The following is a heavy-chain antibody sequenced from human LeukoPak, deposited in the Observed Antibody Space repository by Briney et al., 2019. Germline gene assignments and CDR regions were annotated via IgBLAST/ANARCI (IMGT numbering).Heavy chain of an antibody. CDR2: ISYDGSNK. Sequence: GGSLRLSCITSGFAFSTYGMHWVRQAPGKGLEWVAVISYDGSNKYCADSVKGRFTISRDNSKNTLYLQMNSLRAEDTAVYYCARVRGIEYSSSVYFDYWGQGTLVTISS. CDR1: GFAFSTYG. J-gene: IGHJ4*02. D-gene: IGHD6-6*01. CDR3: ARVRGIEYSSSVYFDY. V-gene: IGHV3-30*19.